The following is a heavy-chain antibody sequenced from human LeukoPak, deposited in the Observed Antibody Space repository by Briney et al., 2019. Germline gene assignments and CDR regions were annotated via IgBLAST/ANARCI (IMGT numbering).Heavy chain of an antibody. CDR2: IYSDGST. J-gene: IGHJ4*02. Sequence: GGSLRLSCAPSGFTVSGNYMSWVRQAPGKGLEWVSFIYSDGSTYYADSMKGRFTISRDNSKNTLYLQMNSLRAEDTAVYYCARSSGTGAYSDYWGQGTQVTVSS. D-gene: IGHD7-27*01. CDR3: ARSSGTGAYSDY. V-gene: IGHV3-66*01. CDR1: GFTVSGNY.